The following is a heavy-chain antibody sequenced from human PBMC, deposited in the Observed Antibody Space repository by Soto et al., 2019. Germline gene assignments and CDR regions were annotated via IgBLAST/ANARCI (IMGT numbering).Heavy chain of an antibody. CDR3: ARVPINYYGSGSFEMDV. D-gene: IGHD3-10*01. V-gene: IGHV1-18*01. CDR1: GYTFTSYG. CDR2: ISAYNGNT. J-gene: IGHJ6*02. Sequence: ASVKVSCKASGYTFTSYGISWVRQAPGQGLEWMGWISAYNGNTNYAQKLQGRVTMTTDTSTSTAYMELRSLRSDDTAVYYCARVPINYYGSGSFEMDVRGQGTTVTVFS.